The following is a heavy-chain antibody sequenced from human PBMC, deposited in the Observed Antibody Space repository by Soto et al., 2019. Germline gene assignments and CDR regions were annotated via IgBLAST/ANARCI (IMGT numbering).Heavy chain of an antibody. CDR3: ARAIGTTNWFDP. V-gene: IGHV1-69*02. D-gene: IGHD1-1*01. CDR1: GGTFSSYT. Sequence: SVKVSFNASGGTFSSYTISLLRQAPGQGLEWMGRIIPILGIANYAQKFQGRVTITADKSTSTAYMELSRMRSEDTAVYYCARAIGTTNWFDPWGQGTLVTVSS. CDR2: IIPILGIA. J-gene: IGHJ5*02.